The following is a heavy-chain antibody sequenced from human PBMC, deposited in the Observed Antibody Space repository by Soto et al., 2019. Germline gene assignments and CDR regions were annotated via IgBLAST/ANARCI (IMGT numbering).Heavy chain of an antibody. CDR2: MSGGGAST. CDR1: GFSFSTYA. CDR3: AKGEWFIWN. V-gene: IGHV3-23*01. D-gene: IGHD3-3*01. Sequence: GGSLRLSCSSSGFSFSTYAMSWVRQSPEKGLEWVSSMSGGGASTYYADSVKGRFTISRDNSNNTLFLQMNSLRAEDTAVYYCAKGEWFIWNWGRGTLVTVSS. J-gene: IGHJ4*02.